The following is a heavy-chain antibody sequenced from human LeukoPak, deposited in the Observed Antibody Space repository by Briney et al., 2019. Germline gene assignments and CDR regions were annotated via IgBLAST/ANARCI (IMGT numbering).Heavy chain of an antibody. V-gene: IGHV4-61*01. Sequence: PSETLSLTCTVSGGSVSSGSYYWSWIRQPPGKGLEWIGYIYYSGSTNYNPSLKSRVTISVDTSKNQFSLKLSSETAADTAVYYCAREEENYGSHWFDPWGQGTLVTVSS. CDR1: GGSVSSGSYY. D-gene: IGHD3-10*01. J-gene: IGHJ5*02. CDR3: AREEENYGSHWFDP. CDR2: IYYSGST.